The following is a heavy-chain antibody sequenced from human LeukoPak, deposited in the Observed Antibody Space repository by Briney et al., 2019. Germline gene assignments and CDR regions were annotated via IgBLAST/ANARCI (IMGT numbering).Heavy chain of an antibody. CDR3: AADLSNPRMGASYLDS. CDR1: GFTSTNFA. CDR2: IIVGSGAT. J-gene: IGHJ4*02. D-gene: IGHD3-16*01. Sequence: SVKVSCKASGFTSTNFAVQWVRQARGQRLEWIGWIIVGSGATKCAQDFQERVTITRDLSTSTLYVELRSLTSEDTAVYYCAADLSNPRMGASYLDSWGQGTLVTVSS. V-gene: IGHV1-58*01.